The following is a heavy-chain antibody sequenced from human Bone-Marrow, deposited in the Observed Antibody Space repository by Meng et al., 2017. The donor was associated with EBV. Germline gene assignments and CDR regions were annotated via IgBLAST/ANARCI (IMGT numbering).Heavy chain of an antibody. CDR2: IYHSGNT. V-gene: IGHV4-30-2*01. CDR3: AAGDYSDSSGYYQFDN. CDR1: GGSIRSGYS. Sequence: QLPLQESGSGLVKPSQTLSLTCAVSGGSIRSGYSWSWIRQPPGKGLEWIGYIYHSGNTYYNPSLKSRVTISVDKSKNQFSLKLSSMTAADTAVYYCAAGDYSDSSGYYQFDNWGQGTLVTVS. D-gene: IGHD3-22*01. J-gene: IGHJ4*02.